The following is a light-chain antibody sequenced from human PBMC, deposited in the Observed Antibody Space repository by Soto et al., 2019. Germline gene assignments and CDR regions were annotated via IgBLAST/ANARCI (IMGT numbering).Light chain of an antibody. J-gene: IGKJ5*01. CDR3: QQYTSSLIT. CDR2: GAS. Sequence: QSPGTLSLSPGERATLSYTVSQTISSNYLAWYQQKPGQAPRXIIYGASGRATGIPDRFSGSGSGTDFTLTISRLEPEDVAVYYCQQYTSSLITFGQGTRLEIK. V-gene: IGKV3-20*01. CDR1: QTISSNY.